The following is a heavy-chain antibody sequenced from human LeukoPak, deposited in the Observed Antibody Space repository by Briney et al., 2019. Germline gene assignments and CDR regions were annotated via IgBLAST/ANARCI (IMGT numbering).Heavy chain of an antibody. CDR3: ARDKGPPSHWAFGVFDP. Sequence: PSETLSLTCTVSGGSISSYYWSWIRQPAGKGLEWIGRIYTSGSTNYNPSLKSRATMSVDTSKNQFSLKLSSVTAADTAVYYCARDKGPPSHWAFGVFDPWGQGTLVTVSS. D-gene: IGHD3-3*01. V-gene: IGHV4-4*07. J-gene: IGHJ5*02. CDR1: GGSISSYY. CDR2: IYTSGST.